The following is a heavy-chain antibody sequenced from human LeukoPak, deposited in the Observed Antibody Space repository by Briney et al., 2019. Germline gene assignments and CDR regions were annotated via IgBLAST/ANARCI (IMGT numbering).Heavy chain of an antibody. D-gene: IGHD4-17*01. CDR3: ARDEGYGDYVHYYYGMDV. CDR2: IYTSGST. CDR1: GGSISSYY. V-gene: IGHV4-4*07. J-gene: IGHJ6*02. Sequence: SETLSLTCTVSGGSISSYYWSWIRQPAGKGLEWIGRIYTSGSTNYNPSLKSRVTMSVDTSKNQFSLKLSTVTAADTAVYYCARDEGYGDYVHYYYGMDVWGQGTTVTVSS.